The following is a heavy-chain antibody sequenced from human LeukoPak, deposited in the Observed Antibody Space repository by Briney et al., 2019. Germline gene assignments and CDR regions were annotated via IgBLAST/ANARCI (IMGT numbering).Heavy chain of an antibody. V-gene: IGHV3-23*01. D-gene: IGHD3-16*01. CDR1: GFTFSSYG. CDR2: ISGSGGST. CDR3: AKRLGGAYFVY. Sequence: GGSLRLSCAASGFTFSSYGMSWVRQAPGKGLEWVSAISGSGGSTYYADSVKGRFTISRDNSKNTLYLRMNSLRAEDTAVYYCAKRLGGAYFVYWGQGTVVTVSS. J-gene: IGHJ4*02.